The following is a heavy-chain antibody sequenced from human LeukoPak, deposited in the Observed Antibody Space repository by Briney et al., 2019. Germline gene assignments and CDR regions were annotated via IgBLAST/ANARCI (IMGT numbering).Heavy chain of an antibody. CDR1: GASISSYY. Sequence: SETLSLTCTVSGASISSYYWSWIRKPPGKGLEGMGDIYYSGSTNYTPSHKCRDTISVDTSKNQFSLKLRSVTAADAAVYYCARGGAYDSSGNGMDVWGQGTTVTVSS. CDR2: IYYSGST. J-gene: IGHJ6*02. CDR3: ARGGAYDSSGNGMDV. D-gene: IGHD3-22*01. V-gene: IGHV4-59*13.